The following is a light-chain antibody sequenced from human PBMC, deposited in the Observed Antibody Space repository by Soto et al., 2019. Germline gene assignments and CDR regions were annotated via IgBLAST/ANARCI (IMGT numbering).Light chain of an antibody. CDR3: SSYRSGDTLV. CDR1: SNDIGGYNY. CDR2: EVS. V-gene: IGLV2-14*01. J-gene: IGLJ2*01. Sequence: QSALTQPASVSGSPGQSITISCTGTSNDIGGYNYVSWYQLHPGKAPKLLIYEVSDRLSGVSNRFSGSRSGNTASLAISGLQAEDEGDYYCSSYRSGDTLVFGGGTKVTVL.